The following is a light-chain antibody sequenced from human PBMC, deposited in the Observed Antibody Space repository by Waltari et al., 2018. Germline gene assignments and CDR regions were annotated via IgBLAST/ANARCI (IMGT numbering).Light chain of an antibody. V-gene: IGLV2-14*03. J-gene: IGLJ3*02. CDR2: DGS. CDR3: SSYTSSSTLV. Sequence: QSALTQPASLSASPGQSITISCTGTSRDIDGYNYVSWYQQHPGKAPKLMIFDGSNRPSGVSNRFSGSKSGNTASLTISGLQAEDEADYYCSSYTSSSTLVFGGGTKLTVL. CDR1: SRDIDGYNY.